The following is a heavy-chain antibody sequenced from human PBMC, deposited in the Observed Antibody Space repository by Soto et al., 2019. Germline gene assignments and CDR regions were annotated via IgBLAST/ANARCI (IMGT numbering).Heavy chain of an antibody. D-gene: IGHD2-2*01. Sequence: PWGSLRLSCAASGFTFSSYGMHWVRQAPGKGLEWVAVISYDGSNKYYADSVKGRFTISRDNSKNTLYLQMNSLRAEDTAVYYCAKEGPAAMKPGYYYQGMDVWGQGPRVTASS. V-gene: IGHV3-30*18. CDR2: ISYDGSNK. J-gene: IGHJ6*02. CDR3: AKEGPAAMKPGYYYQGMDV. CDR1: GFTFSSYG.